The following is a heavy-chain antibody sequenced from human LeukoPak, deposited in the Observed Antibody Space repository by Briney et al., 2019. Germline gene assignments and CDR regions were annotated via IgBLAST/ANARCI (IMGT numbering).Heavy chain of an antibody. Sequence: SQTLSLTCAVSGGSISSGTYYWSWIRQPAGKGLEWIGRIYTSGSTNYNPSLKSRVTISVDTSKNQFSLKLSSVTAADTAVYYCARARDGYNSAYFDYWGQGTLVTVSS. CDR1: GGSISSGTYY. CDR3: ARARDGYNSAYFDY. V-gene: IGHV4-61*02. D-gene: IGHD5-24*01. CDR2: IYTSGST. J-gene: IGHJ4*02.